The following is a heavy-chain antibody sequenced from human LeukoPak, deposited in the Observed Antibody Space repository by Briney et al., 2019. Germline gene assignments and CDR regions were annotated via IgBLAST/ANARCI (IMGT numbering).Heavy chain of an antibody. V-gene: IGHV4-34*01. CDR1: GGSFSGYY. D-gene: IGHD3-22*01. CDR2: INHSGTT. Sequence: SETLSLTCAVYGGSFSGYYWSWIRQPPGKGLEWIGEINHSGTTNYNPSLKSRVTISVDTSKNQFYLKLSSVTAADTAVYYCARGDYDDSSGYYLGYDAFDIWGQGTMVTVCS. J-gene: IGHJ3*02. CDR3: ARGDYDDSSGYYLGYDAFDI.